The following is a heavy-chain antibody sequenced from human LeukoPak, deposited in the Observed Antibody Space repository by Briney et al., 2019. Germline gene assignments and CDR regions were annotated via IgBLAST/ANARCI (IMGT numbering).Heavy chain of an antibody. CDR2: ISSGSDAI. J-gene: IGHJ6*02. V-gene: IGHV3-11*01. CDR1: GFTFSDYY. Sequence: GGSLRLSCAASGFTFSDYYMSWVRQAPGKGLEWVSYISSGSDAIYYADSVKGRFTISRDNAKNSLFLQMNSLRAEDTAVYYCARVGLPYYYYAVDVWGQGTTVTVSS. D-gene: IGHD2-15*01. CDR3: ARVGLPYYYYAVDV.